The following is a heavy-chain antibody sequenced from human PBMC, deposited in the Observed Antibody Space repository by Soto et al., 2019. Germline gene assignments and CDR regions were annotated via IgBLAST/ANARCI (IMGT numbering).Heavy chain of an antibody. CDR2: INHSGST. Sequence: PSETLSLTCAVYGGSFSGYYWSWIRQPPGKGLEWIGEINHSGSTNYNPSLKSRVTISVDTSKNQFSLKLSSVTAADTAVYYCARGLEYRGYDYYYYYYYMDGWGKGTTVTVSS. CDR1: GGSFSGYY. J-gene: IGHJ6*03. CDR3: ARGLEYRGYDYYYYYYYMDG. D-gene: IGHD5-12*01. V-gene: IGHV4-34*01.